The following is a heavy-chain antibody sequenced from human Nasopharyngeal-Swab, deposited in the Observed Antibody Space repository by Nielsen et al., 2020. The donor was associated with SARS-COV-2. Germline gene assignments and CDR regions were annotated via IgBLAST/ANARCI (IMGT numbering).Heavy chain of an antibody. Sequence: SETLSLTCTVSGGSISSSSYCWGWIRQPPGKGLEWIGSIYYSGSTYSNPSLKSRVTISVDTSKNQFSLKLSSVTAADTAVYYCAVYDSSGYYYLDDAFDIWGQGTMVTVSA. CDR2: IYYSGST. D-gene: IGHD3-22*01. CDR3: AVYDSSGYYYLDDAFDI. CDR1: GGSISSSSYC. J-gene: IGHJ3*02. V-gene: IGHV4-39*01.